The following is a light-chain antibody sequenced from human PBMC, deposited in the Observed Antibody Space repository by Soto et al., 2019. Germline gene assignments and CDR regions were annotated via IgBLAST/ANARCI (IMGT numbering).Light chain of an antibody. V-gene: IGLV1-47*02. CDR3: VAWDDSLTGRV. CDR1: RSNIGSHD. Sequence: QSVLTQPPSASGTPGQRVTISCSGIRSNIGSHDVYWYQHLPGTAPKVLIYRNDQRPSGVPDRFSASRSGTSASLAISGLRSEDEADYYCVAWDDSLTGRVFGGGTKVTVL. CDR2: RND. J-gene: IGLJ3*02.